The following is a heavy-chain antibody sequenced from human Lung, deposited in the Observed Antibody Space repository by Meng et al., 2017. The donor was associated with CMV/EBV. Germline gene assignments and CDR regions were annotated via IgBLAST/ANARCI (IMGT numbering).Heavy chain of an antibody. CDR3: ARSDDFWSGYNN. J-gene: IGHJ4*02. D-gene: IGHD3-3*01. V-gene: IGHV5-51*01. CDR1: GYSFTTYW. CDR2: IYLGDSDT. Sequence: GEXXKISCQGSGYSFTTYWIGWVRQLPGKGLEWMGIIYLGDSDTRYSPSFQGQVTISADKSNTTAYLQWSSLKASDTAMYYCARSDDFWSGYNNWGQGTPVTVSS.